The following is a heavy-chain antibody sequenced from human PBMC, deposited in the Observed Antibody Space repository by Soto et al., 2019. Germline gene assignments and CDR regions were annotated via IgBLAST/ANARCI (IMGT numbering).Heavy chain of an antibody. D-gene: IGHD6-19*01. CDR3: ARDIAVAGNDAFDI. Sequence: SETLSLTCTVSGGSISSSIYYWGWIRQPPGRGLEWIGSIYYSGSTYYNPSLKSRVTISVDTSKNQFSLKLSSVTAADTAVYYCARDIAVAGNDAFDIWGQGTMVTVSS. J-gene: IGHJ3*02. V-gene: IGHV4-39*02. CDR2: IYYSGST. CDR1: GGSISSSIYY.